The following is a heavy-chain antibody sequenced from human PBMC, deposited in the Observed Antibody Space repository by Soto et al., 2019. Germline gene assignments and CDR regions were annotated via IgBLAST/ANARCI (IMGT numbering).Heavy chain of an antibody. D-gene: IGHD3-22*01. CDR2: IYHSGST. CDR1: CGSISSSNW. Sequence: PSETLSLTCAVSCGSISSSNWWSWVRQPPGKGLEWIGEIYHSGSTNYNPSLKSRVTISVDKSKNQFSLKLSSVTAADTAVYYCARTIFTDYDSSGYYPSLDYWGQGTLVTVSS. CDR3: ARTIFTDYDSSGYYPSLDY. V-gene: IGHV4-4*02. J-gene: IGHJ4*02.